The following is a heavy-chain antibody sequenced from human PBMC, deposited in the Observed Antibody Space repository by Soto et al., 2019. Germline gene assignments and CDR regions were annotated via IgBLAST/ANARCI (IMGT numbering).Heavy chain of an antibody. Sequence: GESLKISCKGSGYSFASHWVAWVRQMPEKGLEWIGTIYPGDSDTKYSSAFRGHVTISADTSVSTAYLQWRSLEATDSAIYYCARYSGSYWHYLDLWGQGTLVTVSS. D-gene: IGHD1-26*01. J-gene: IGHJ4*02. CDR3: ARYSGSYWHYLDL. CDR2: IYPGDSDT. CDR1: GYSFASHW. V-gene: IGHV5-51*01.